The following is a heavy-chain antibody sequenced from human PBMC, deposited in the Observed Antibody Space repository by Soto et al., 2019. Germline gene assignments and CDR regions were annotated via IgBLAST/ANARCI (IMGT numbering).Heavy chain of an antibody. CDR2: IYYSGST. Sequence: SETLSLTCTVSGGSISSYYWSWIRQPPGKGLEWIGYIYYSGSTNYNPSLKSRVTISVDTSKNQFSLKLSSVTAADTAVYYCARLYYDFWSGYYENYYYYYMDVWGKGTTVTVSS. J-gene: IGHJ6*03. D-gene: IGHD3-3*01. V-gene: IGHV4-59*08. CDR3: ARLYYDFWSGYYENYYYYYMDV. CDR1: GGSISSYY.